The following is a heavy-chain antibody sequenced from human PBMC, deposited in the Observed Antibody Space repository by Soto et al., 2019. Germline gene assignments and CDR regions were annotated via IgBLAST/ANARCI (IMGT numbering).Heavy chain of an antibody. V-gene: IGHV1-69*01. CDR1: GDTFNSYV. D-gene: IGHD5-18*01. Sequence: QVQLVQSGPEVQKPGSSVKVSCKASGDTFNSYVITWVRQAPGQGLEWLGGIITAFGTTSYTQHFQDRLTITADEAANTDHMELSSLTSDDTAMYYCTRSYGYTFGGSLDNWGQGTLFTVSS. CDR3: TRSYGYTFGGSLDN. CDR2: IITAFGTT. J-gene: IGHJ4*02.